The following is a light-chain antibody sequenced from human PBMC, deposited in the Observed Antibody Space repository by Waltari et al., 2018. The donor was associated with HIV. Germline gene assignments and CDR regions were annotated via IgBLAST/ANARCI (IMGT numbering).Light chain of an antibody. V-gene: IGLV3-1*01. J-gene: IGLJ2*01. CDR2: QDT. CDR1: NFGDNF. Sequence: SYDLTQPPSVSVSPGQTATITCSGENFGDNFVCWYQQKPGQSPVLVIYQDTKRPSGIPERFSGSSSGNTVALTISGTQPMDEADYYCQAWDSSSAHVVFGGGTKLTVL. CDR3: QAWDSSSAHVV.